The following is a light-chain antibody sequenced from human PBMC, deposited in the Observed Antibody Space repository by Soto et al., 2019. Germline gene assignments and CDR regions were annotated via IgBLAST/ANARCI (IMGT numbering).Light chain of an antibody. CDR1: SSDVGGYNS. CDR3: NSYTSSSTVV. CDR2: DVS. V-gene: IGLV2-14*03. Sequence: QSALTQPASVSGSPGQSITISCTGTSSDVGGYNSVSWYPQHQGKAPKVMIYDVSNRPSGVSNRFSGSKSGNTASLTISALQAEDEPDYFCNSYTSSSTVVFGGGTKLTVL. J-gene: IGLJ2*01.